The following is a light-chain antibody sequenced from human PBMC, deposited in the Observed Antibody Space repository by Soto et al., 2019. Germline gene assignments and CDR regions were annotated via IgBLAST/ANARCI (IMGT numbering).Light chain of an antibody. CDR2: GAS. J-gene: IGKJ1*01. CDR1: QSVSSSY. Sequence: EIVLTQSPGTLSLSPGERATLSCRASQSVSSSYLAWYQQKPGQAPRLLIYGASSRATGIPDRFSGSGSGTDLTLTISRLEPEDFAVYYCQQYGSSPPSTFGRRTKVEIK. CDR3: QQYGSSPPST. V-gene: IGKV3-20*01.